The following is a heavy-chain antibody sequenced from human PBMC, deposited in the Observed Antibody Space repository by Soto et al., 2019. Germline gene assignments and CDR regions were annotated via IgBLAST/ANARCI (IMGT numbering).Heavy chain of an antibody. D-gene: IGHD6-6*01. J-gene: IGHJ4*02. CDR3: ARSHIVPRLLLYPYDY. Sequence: PSETLSLTCTVSGGSISPHYWAWIRQPPGKGLEWIGYIYHSGSTNHNPSLKSRVTISIDTSKNQFSLKLNSVTAADTAVYYCARSHIVPRLLLYPYDYWGQGTLVTVSS. CDR1: GGSISPHY. V-gene: IGHV4-59*11. CDR2: IYHSGST.